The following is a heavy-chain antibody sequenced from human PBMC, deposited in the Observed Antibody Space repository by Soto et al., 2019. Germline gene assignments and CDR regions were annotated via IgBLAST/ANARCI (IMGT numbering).Heavy chain of an antibody. CDR1: GGTFSSYT. J-gene: IGHJ4*02. Sequence: QVQLVQSGAEVKKPGSSVMVSCKASGGTFSSYTISWVRQAPGQGLEWMGRIIPILGIANYAQKFQGRVKITADKSTSTAYMELSSLRSEDTAVYYCARSVYDYIWGSYRYPFDYLGQGTLVTVSS. CDR3: ARSVYDYIWGSYRYPFDY. CDR2: IIPILGIA. V-gene: IGHV1-69*02. D-gene: IGHD3-16*02.